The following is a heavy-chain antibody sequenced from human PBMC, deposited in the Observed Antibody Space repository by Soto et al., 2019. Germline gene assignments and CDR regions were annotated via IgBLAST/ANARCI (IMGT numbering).Heavy chain of an antibody. CDR1: GYTFTSYA. J-gene: IGHJ6*02. Sequence: QVQLVQSGAEEKNPGASVKVSCKASGYTFTSYAMHWVRQAPGQRLEWMGWINAGNGNTKYSQKFQGRVTITRDTSARTAYMELSSLRSEDTSLYCFARDVRGMDVWGQGTTVTVSS. CDR2: INAGNGNT. CDR3: ARDVRGMDV. V-gene: IGHV1-3*05.